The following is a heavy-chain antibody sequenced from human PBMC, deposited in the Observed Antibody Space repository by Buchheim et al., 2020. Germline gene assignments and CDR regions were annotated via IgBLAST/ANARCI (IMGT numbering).Heavy chain of an antibody. CDR1: GGSISSSNL. CDR2: IYHSGST. J-gene: IGHJ2*01. D-gene: IGHD2-15*01. CDR3: ARDRPCSGGSCYSSRWYCDL. Sequence: QVQLQESGPGLVKPSGTLSLTCAVSGGSISSSNLWSWLRPPPGKGREWTGEIYHSGSTNYNLSLKSQVTISVDKTKNQFALKLRTVTAAHTAVYYCARDRPCSGGSCYSSRWYCDLWGRGNL. V-gene: IGHV4-4*02.